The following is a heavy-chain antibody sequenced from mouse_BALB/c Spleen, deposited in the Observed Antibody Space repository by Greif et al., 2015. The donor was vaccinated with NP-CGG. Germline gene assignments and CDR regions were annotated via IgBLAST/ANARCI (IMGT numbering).Heavy chain of an antibody. D-gene: IGHD2-4*01. Sequence: QVQLQQSGAELVKPGASVKLSCKASGYTFTSYWMHWVKQRPGQGLEWIGEINPSNGRTNYNEKFKSKATLTVDKSSSTAYMQLSSLTSEDSAVYYCARGTMITTSFAYWGQGTLVTVSA. J-gene: IGHJ3*01. CDR1: GYTFTSYW. CDR3: ARGTMITTSFAY. V-gene: IGHV1S81*02. CDR2: INPSNGRT.